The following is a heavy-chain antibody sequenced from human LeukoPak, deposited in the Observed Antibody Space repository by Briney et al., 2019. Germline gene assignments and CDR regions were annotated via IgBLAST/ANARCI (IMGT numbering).Heavy chain of an antibody. Sequence: SGGSLRLSCAASGFTFSSYPMHWVRQAPGKGLEYVSAISSNGGSTYYANSVKGRFTISRDNSKNTLYLQMGSLRAEDMAVYYCARDGDSSGSYSDYWGQGTLVTVSS. CDR2: ISSNGGST. CDR3: ARDGDSSGSYSDY. V-gene: IGHV3-64*01. J-gene: IGHJ4*02. D-gene: IGHD3-22*01. CDR1: GFTFSSYP.